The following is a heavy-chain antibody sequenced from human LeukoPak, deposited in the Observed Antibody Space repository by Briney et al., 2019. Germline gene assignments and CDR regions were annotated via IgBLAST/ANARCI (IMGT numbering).Heavy chain of an antibody. D-gene: IGHD2-15*01. Sequence: SETLSLTCTVSGYSISSGYYWGWIRQPPGKGLEWIGSIYHSGSTYYNPSLKSRVTISVDTSKNQFSLKLSSVTAADTAVYYCARVTSSQWGQGTLVTVSS. CDR2: IYHSGST. CDR3: ARVTSSQ. V-gene: IGHV4-38-2*02. CDR1: GYSISSGYY. J-gene: IGHJ4*02.